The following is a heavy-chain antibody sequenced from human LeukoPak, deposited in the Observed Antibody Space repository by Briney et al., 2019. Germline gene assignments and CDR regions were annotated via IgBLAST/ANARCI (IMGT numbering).Heavy chain of an antibody. V-gene: IGHV1-18*01. D-gene: IGHD5-18*01. Sequence: ASVKVSCKASGYTFTSYGITWVRQAPGQGLEWMGWINTYKGNTNYAQNVQGRVTMTTDTSTSTAYMELRSLRSEDTAVYYCATGKGRVSYGQEYYFDYWGQGTLVTVSS. CDR3: ATGKGRVSYGQEYYFDY. J-gene: IGHJ4*02. CDR2: INTYKGNT. CDR1: GYTFTSYG.